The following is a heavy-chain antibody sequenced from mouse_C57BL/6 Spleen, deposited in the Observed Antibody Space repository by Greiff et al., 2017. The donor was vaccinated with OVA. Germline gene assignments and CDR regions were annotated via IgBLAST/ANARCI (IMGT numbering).Heavy chain of an antibody. J-gene: IGHJ3*01. D-gene: IGHD3-2*02. CDR2: IRNKANNHAT. V-gene: IGHV6-6*01. Sequence: EVQVVESGGGLVQPGGSMKLSCAASGFTFSDAWMDWVRQSPEKGLEWVAEIRNKANNHATYYAESVKGRFTISRDDSKSSVYLQMNSLRAEDTGIYYCTGTAQATFAYWGQGTLVTVSA. CDR1: GFTFSDAW. CDR3: TGTAQATFAY.